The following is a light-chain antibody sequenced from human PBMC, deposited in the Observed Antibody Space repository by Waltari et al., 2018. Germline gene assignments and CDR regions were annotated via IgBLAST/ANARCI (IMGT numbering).Light chain of an antibody. Sequence: QPVLTQPTSLSASPGASARFTCTLRSGVTFGTSKLFWYQQKPGSLPRYLLTYKSDSDKQQGSGVPSRFSGSKDASTNAGLLLISGLQSEDEADYYCAIWYSGTWVFGGGTKLTVL. J-gene: IGLJ3*02. V-gene: IGLV5-39*01. CDR3: AIWYSGTWV. CDR2: YKSDSDK. CDR1: SGVTFGTSK.